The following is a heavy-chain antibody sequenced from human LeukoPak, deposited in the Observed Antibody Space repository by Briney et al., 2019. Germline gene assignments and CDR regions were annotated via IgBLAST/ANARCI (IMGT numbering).Heavy chain of an antibody. CDR2: INPSGGST. D-gene: IGHD6-6*01. J-gene: IGHJ4*02. CDR1: GCTFTGYY. CDR3: AREGGSSSTFDY. V-gene: IGHV1-46*01. Sequence: ASVKVSCKASGCTFTGYYMHWVRQAPGQGLEWMGIINPSGGSTSYAQKFQGRVTMTRDMSTSTVYMELSSLRSEDTAVYYCAREGGSSSTFDYWGQGTLVTVSS.